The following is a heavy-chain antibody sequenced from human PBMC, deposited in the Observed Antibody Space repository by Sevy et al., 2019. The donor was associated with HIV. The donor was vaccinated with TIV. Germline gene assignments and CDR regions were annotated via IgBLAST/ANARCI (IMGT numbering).Heavy chain of an antibody. Sequence: GGSLRLSCVASGSSFGIHWMSWVRQAPGKGLEWVAKINKDGGLKYYEDSVKGRFTISRDNAKSSLYLQMNSLRVEDTALYYCARDPDPVPGVAFDVWGQGTMVTVSS. V-gene: IGHV3-7*01. CDR3: ARDPDPVPGVAFDV. CDR2: INKDGGLK. CDR1: GSSFGIHW. J-gene: IGHJ3*01.